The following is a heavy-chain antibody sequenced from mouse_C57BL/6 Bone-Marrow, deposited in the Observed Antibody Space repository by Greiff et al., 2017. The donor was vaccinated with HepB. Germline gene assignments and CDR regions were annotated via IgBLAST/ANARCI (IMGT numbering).Heavy chain of an antibody. CDR2: INSDGGST. D-gene: IGHD2-3*01. J-gene: IGHJ1*03. V-gene: IGHV5-2*01. CDR3: ARLREMVTYSYWYFDV. Sequence: EVKLMESGGGLVQPGESLKLSCESNEYEFPSHDMSWVRKTPEKRLELVAAINSDGGSTYYPDTMERRFIISRDNTKKTLYLQMSRLRSEDTALYYCARLREMVTYSYWYFDVWGTGTTVTVSS. CDR1: EYEFPSHD.